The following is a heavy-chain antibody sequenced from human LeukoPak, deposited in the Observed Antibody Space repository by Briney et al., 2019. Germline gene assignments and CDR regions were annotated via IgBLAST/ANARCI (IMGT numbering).Heavy chain of an antibody. CDR1: GGSISSYY. V-gene: IGHV4-59*12. J-gene: IGHJ3*02. CDR2: IYYSGST. CDR3: ARVLTRYCSSTSCYTDAFDI. Sequence: SETLSLTCTVSGGSISSYYWSWIRQPPGKGLEWMGYIYYSGSTNYNPSLESRVTISVDTSKNQFSLKLSSVTAADTAVYYCARVLTRYCSSTSCYTDAFDIWGQGTMVTVSS. D-gene: IGHD2-2*02.